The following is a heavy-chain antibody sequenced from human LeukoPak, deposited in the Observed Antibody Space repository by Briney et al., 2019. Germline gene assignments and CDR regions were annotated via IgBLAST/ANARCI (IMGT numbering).Heavy chain of an antibody. CDR2: IYYSGST. Sequence: SETLSLTCTVSGGSISSSSYYWSWIRQPPGKGLEWIGYIYYSGSTNYNPSLKSRVTISVDTSKNQFSLKLSSVTAADTAVYYCAVGSSTHYYFDYWGQGTLVTVSS. D-gene: IGHD2/OR15-2a*01. CDR1: GGSISSSSYY. V-gene: IGHV4-61*01. CDR3: AVGSSTHYYFDY. J-gene: IGHJ4*02.